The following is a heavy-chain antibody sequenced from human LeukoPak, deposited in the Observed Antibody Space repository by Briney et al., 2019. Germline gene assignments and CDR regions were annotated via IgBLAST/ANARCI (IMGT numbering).Heavy chain of an antibody. V-gene: IGHV4-30-2*01. CDR3: ARDGGDASFDY. D-gene: IGHD2-21*02. CDR1: GGSISTGGYS. Sequence: ASETLSLTCAVSGGSISTGGYSWSWIRQPPGKGLEWIGYIYHSGSTYYNPSLKSRVAISVDRSKNQFSLKLSSVTAADTAVYYCARDGGDASFDYWGQGTLVTVSS. CDR2: IYHSGST. J-gene: IGHJ4*02.